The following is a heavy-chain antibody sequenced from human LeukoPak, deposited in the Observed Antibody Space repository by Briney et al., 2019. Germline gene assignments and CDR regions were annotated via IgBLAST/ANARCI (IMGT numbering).Heavy chain of an antibody. CDR3: ARDLHCGGDCYPLTY. CDR1: GFTFSGFG. J-gene: IGHJ4*02. CDR2: ISSTSRTI. D-gene: IGHD2-21*01. Sequence: GGSLRLSCAASGFTFSGFGMNWVRQAPGRGLECVSYISSTSRTIYYADSVKGRFTISRDNAKNSLYLQMNSLRAEDTAVYYCARDLHCGGDCYPLTYWGQGTLVTVSS. V-gene: IGHV3-48*01.